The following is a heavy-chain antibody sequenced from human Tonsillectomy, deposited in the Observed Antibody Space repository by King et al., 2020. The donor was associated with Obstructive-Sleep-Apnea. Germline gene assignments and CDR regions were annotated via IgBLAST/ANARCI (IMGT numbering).Heavy chain of an antibody. CDR2: IRYDGSEI. CDR1: GFAFSSYG. J-gene: IGHJ5*02. V-gene: IGHV3-30*02. D-gene: IGHD6-13*01. CDR3: AKGVHSRSWS. Sequence: VQLVESGGGVVHPGGSLRLSCAASGFAFSSYGMHWVRQAPNKGLEWVTFIRYDGSEIFYADSVKGRFIISRDNFKNTLYLQMNSLRPEDTAVYYCAKGVHSRSWSWGQGTLVIVSS.